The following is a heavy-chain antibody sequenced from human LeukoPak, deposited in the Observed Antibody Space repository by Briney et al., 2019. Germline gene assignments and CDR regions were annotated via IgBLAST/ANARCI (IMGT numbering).Heavy chain of an antibody. J-gene: IGHJ4*02. V-gene: IGHV1-69*13. CDR2: LISIFVTA. CDR1: GGTLSSYV. D-gene: IGHD3-10*01. Sequence: SVKVSCKASGGTLSSYVISWVPPAPREGLEWMGGLISIFVTAHYAQKLQGTVTLTADESTSTAYMELSRQRSEDTAVYVCARGGELLLFVIDYWGQGTLVTVST. CDR3: ARGGELLLFVIDY.